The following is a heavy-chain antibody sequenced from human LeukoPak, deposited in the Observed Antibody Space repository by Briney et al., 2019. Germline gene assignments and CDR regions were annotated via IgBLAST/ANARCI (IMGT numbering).Heavy chain of an antibody. V-gene: IGHV4-61*02. CDR2: IYTSGST. Sequence: SETLSLTCTVSGGSISSGSYYWSWIRQPAGKGLEWIGRIYTSGSTNYNPSLKSRVTISVDTSKNQFSLKLTSVTAADTAVYYCARGLYSSGWYDAFDIWGQGTMVTVSS. J-gene: IGHJ3*02. CDR3: ARGLYSSGWYDAFDI. D-gene: IGHD6-19*01. CDR1: GGSISSGSYY.